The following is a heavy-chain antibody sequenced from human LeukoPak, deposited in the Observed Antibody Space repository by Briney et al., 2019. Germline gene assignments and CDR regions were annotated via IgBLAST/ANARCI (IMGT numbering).Heavy chain of an antibody. D-gene: IGHD5-12*01. Sequence: GGSLRLSCAASGFTFRSPWMHWVRQAPGKGLVWVSRINNDGSTTTYADSVKGRFTISRDNAKNTLFLQMNSLRAEDTAVYYCARDVGYSAYDWGQGTLVTVSS. CDR1: GFTFRSPW. J-gene: IGHJ4*02. CDR3: ARDVGYSAYD. V-gene: IGHV3-74*01. CDR2: INNDGSTT.